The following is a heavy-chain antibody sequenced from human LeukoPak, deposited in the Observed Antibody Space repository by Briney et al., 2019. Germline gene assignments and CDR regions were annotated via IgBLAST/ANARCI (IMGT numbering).Heavy chain of an antibody. Sequence: SVKVSCRASGGTFSSYAISWVRQAPGQGLEWMGRIIPILGIANYAQKFQGRVTITADKSTSTAYMELSSLRSDDTAVYYCARIKIVVARPDDAFDIWGQGTMVTVSS. J-gene: IGHJ3*02. D-gene: IGHD3-22*01. CDR2: IIPILGIA. CDR1: GGTFSSYA. V-gene: IGHV1-69*04. CDR3: ARIKIVVARPDDAFDI.